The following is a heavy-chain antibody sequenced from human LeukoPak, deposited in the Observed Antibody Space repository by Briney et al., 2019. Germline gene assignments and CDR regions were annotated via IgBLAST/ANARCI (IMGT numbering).Heavy chain of an antibody. J-gene: IGHJ4*02. CDR3: ARGGGQLVQEDYFDY. D-gene: IGHD6-6*01. Sequence: ASVKVSCKASGYTFTSYDINWVRQATGQGLEWMGWKNPNSGNTGYAQKFQGRVTMTRNTSISTAYMELSSLRSEDTAVYYCARGGGQLVQEDYFDYWGQGTLVTVSS. V-gene: IGHV1-8*01. CDR2: KNPNSGNT. CDR1: GYTFTSYD.